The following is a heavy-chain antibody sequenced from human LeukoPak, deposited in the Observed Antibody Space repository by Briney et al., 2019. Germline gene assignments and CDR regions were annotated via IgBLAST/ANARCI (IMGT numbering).Heavy chain of an antibody. V-gene: IGHV4-31*03. Sequence: SQTLSLTCTVSGGSISSGSYWWSWLRQHPEKGLEWIGYVYYSGSTYYNPSLKSRVSISVDTSENRLSLTLTSLTAADTAVYYCARGHRSSSAYHCNAMDVWGQGTTVTVSS. CDR3: ARGHRSSSAYHCNAMDV. D-gene: IGHD3-16*01. CDR1: GGSISSGSYW. CDR2: VYYSGST. J-gene: IGHJ6*02.